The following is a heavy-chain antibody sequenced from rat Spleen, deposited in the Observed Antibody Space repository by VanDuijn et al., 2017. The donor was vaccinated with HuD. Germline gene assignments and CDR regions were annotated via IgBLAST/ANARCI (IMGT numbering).Heavy chain of an antibody. CDR1: GFIFSDYY. Sequence: EVQLVESDGGLVQPGRSLKLSCAASGFIFSDYYMAWVRQAPTKGLEWVASISPSGGSTYYRDSVKGRFTISRDNAKSTLYLQMDSLRSEDTATYYCATAGSSVYDYWGQGVMVTVSS. CDR3: ATAGSSVYDY. CDR2: ISPSGGST. D-gene: IGHD5-1*01. V-gene: IGHV5-27*01. J-gene: IGHJ2*01.